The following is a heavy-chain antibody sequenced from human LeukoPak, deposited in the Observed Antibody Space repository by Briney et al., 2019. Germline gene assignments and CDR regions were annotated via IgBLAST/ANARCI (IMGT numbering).Heavy chain of an antibody. Sequence: GGSLRLSCAASGFTFDDDTMHWVRQTPGRGLEWVSFITWKSHRTHYADSVKGRFAVSRDNSKDSLYLQMNSLRTEDTGLYHCASEVGYRSLGYLGQGTLVTVSS. CDR2: ITWKSHRT. CDR1: GFTFDDDT. V-gene: IGHV3-43*01. J-gene: IGHJ4*02. D-gene: IGHD3-3*01. CDR3: ASEVGYRSLGY.